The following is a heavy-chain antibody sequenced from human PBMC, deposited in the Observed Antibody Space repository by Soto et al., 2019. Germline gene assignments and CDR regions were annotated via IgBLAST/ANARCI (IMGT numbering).Heavy chain of an antibody. J-gene: IGHJ3*02. Sequence: NPSETPSHTCTVSGDSISSYYWSWIRQPPGKGLEWIGYIYYSGSTNYNPSLKSRVTISVDTSKNQFSLKLSSVTAADTAVYYCARRVIYGSGSSSGNAFDIWGQGTMVTVSS. CDR3: ARRVIYGSGSSSGNAFDI. V-gene: IGHV4-59*01. D-gene: IGHD3-10*01. CDR1: GDSISSYY. CDR2: IYYSGST.